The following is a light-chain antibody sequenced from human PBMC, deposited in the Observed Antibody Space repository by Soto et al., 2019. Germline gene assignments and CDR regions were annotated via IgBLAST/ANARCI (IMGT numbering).Light chain of an antibody. CDR1: QSVSSNY. CDR2: GAS. CDR3: QQYGSSPNT. J-gene: IGKJ5*01. Sequence: EIVLTQSPGTLSLSPGERATLSCRASQSVSSNYLAWYQQKPGQAPRLLIYGASSTATGIPDRFSGSGSGTDFTLTISRLEPEDFAVYYCQQYGSSPNTFGQGTRLEIK. V-gene: IGKV3-20*01.